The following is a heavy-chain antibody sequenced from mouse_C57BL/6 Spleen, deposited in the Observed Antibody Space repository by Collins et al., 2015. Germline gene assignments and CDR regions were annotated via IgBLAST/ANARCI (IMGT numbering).Heavy chain of an antibody. CDR1: GYTFTTYG. J-gene: IGHJ4*01. CDR2: INTYSGVP. V-gene: IGHV9-3*01. CDR3: ARERGAMDY. Sequence: QIQLVQSGPELKKPGETVKISCKASGYTFTTYGMSWVKQAPGKGLKWMGWINTYSGVPTYADDFKGRFAFSLETSANTAYLQINNLKNEDTATYFCARERGAMDYWGQGTSVTVSS.